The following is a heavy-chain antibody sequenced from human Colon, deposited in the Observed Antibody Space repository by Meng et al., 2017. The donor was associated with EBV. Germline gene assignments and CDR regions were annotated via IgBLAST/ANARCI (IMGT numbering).Heavy chain of an antibody. CDR3: GTLKYTSGFYGPAY. D-gene: IGHD6-19*01. CDR2: ISTNTGNP. Sequence: QVLPGQSGVYLQKPGASGKFSAKASGYTFTRYPMNWVRQAPGQGLEWMGWISTNTGNPTYAQGFTGRFVFSVDTSVSTAYLQISSLKAEDTAVYYCGTLKYTSGFYGPAYWGQGALVTVSS. CDR1: GYTFTRYP. V-gene: IGHV7-4-1*02. J-gene: IGHJ4*02.